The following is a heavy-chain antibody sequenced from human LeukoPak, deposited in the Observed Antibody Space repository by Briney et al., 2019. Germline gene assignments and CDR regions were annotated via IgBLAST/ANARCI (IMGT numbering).Heavy chain of an antibody. CDR2: IIPIFGTA. J-gene: IGHJ4*02. V-gene: IGHV1-69*13. CDR1: GGTFSSYA. Sequence: ASVKVSCKASGGTFSSYAISWVRQAPGQGLEWMGGIIPIFGTANYAQKFQGRVTITADESTSTDYMELSSLRSEDTAVYYCASRPDDYGDYVWVYWGQGTLVTVSS. CDR3: ASRPDDYGDYVWVY. D-gene: IGHD4-17*01.